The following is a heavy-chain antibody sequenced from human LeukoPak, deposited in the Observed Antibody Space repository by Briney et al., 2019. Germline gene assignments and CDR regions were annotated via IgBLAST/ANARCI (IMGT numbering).Heavy chain of an antibody. V-gene: IGHV3-48*04. Sequence: GGSLRLSCAASGFTFSSYSMNWVRQAPGKGLEWVSYISSSSSTIYYADSVKGRFTISRDNAKNSLYLQMNSLRAEDTAVYYCARDVKGYCSSTSCSTGYYYYMDVWGKGTTVTVS. J-gene: IGHJ6*03. CDR1: GFTFSSYS. D-gene: IGHD2-2*01. CDR2: ISSSSSTI. CDR3: ARDVKGYCSSTSCSTGYYYYMDV.